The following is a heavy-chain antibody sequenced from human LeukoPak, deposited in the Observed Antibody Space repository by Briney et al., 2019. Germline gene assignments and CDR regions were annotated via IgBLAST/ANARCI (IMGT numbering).Heavy chain of an antibody. D-gene: IGHD6-13*01. CDR2: IYHSGST. CDR3: ARAAAGTTVHWFDP. V-gene: IGHV4-30-2*01. Sequence: PSETLSLTCTVSGDSITSGGYYWNWIRQPPGKGLEWIGYIYHSGSTYYNPSLKSRVTISVDRSKNQFSLKLSSVTAADTAVYYCARAAAGTTVHWFDPWGQGTLVTVSS. J-gene: IGHJ5*02. CDR1: GDSITSGGYY.